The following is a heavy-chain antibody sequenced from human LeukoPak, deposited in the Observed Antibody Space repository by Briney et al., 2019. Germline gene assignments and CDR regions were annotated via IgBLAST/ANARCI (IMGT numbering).Heavy chain of an antibody. V-gene: IGHV4-4*07. Sequence: SEALSLTCSASGGSISGYYRTWIRQPAGKGLEWIGRVYTSGSTHYNPSLKTRLTMSVDTSKNQFSLKLSSVTAADTAVYYCARLIAGTTTAFDIWGQGTVVTVSS. D-gene: IGHD1-7*01. CDR3: ARLIAGTTTAFDI. CDR2: VYTSGST. CDR1: GGSISGYY. J-gene: IGHJ3*02.